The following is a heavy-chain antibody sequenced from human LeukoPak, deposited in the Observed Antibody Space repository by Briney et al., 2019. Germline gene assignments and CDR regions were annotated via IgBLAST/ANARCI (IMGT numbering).Heavy chain of an antibody. CDR3: ARQSYSGYDDDAFDI. D-gene: IGHD5-12*01. V-gene: IGHV1-46*01. J-gene: IGHJ3*02. CDR1: GYTFTSYY. Sequence: GASVKVSCKASGYTFTSYYMHWVRQAPGQGLEWMGIISPSGGSTSYAQKFQGRVTMTRDTSSSTVYMELRSLRSEDTAVYYCARQSYSGYDDDAFDIWGQGTMVTVSS. CDR2: ISPSGGST.